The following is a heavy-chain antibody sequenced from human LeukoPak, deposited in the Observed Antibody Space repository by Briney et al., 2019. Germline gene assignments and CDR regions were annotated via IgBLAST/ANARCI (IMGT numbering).Heavy chain of an antibody. Sequence: ASVKVSCKASGYTFTGYYMHWVRQAPGQGLERMGWINPNSGGANYAQKFQGRVTMTRDTSISTAYMELSRLRSDDTAVYYCARDPSDIVVVPAAAYNWFDPWGQGTLVTVSS. V-gene: IGHV1-2*02. CDR2: INPNSGGA. J-gene: IGHJ5*02. CDR3: ARDPSDIVVVPAAAYNWFDP. CDR1: GYTFTGYY. D-gene: IGHD2-2*01.